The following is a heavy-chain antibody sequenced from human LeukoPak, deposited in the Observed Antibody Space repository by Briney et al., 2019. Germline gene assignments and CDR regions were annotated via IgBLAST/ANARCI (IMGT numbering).Heavy chain of an antibody. CDR1: GLTFSSYA. CDR2: INSDGSHT. J-gene: IGHJ4*02. D-gene: IGHD6-19*01. Sequence: GGSLRLSCAASGLTFSSYAMSWVRQAPGKGLVWVSRINSDGSHTTYADSVKGRFTISRDNAKKTVYLQMNSLTAEDTAVYYCARDLAGEEDYWGQGTLVTVSS. CDR3: ARDLAGEEDY. V-gene: IGHV3-74*01.